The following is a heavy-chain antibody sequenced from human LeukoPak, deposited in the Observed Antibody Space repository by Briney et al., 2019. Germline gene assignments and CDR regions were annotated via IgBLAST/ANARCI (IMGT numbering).Heavy chain of an antibody. CDR3: ARGGYSRGWALDP. CDR2: INHSGST. D-gene: IGHD6-19*01. CDR1: GGSFSGYY. J-gene: IGHJ5*02. V-gene: IGHV4-34*01. Sequence: SETLSLTCAVYGGSFSGYYWSWIRQPPGKGLEWIGEINHSGSTNYNPSLKSRVTISVDTSKNQFSLKLSSVTAADTAVYYCARGGYSRGWALDPWGQGTLVTVSS.